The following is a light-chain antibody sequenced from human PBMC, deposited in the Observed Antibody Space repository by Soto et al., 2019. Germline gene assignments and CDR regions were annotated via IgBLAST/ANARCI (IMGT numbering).Light chain of an antibody. CDR2: AAS. CDR1: QTISTY. CDR3: QKCKVAPFT. J-gene: IGKJ4*01. V-gene: IGKV1-39*01. Sequence: DVNMTQSPSSLSASVEDRVPITSRASQTISTYLNWYQQKPGKAPKLLIYAASSLQSGVPSRFSASGSGTDFTLTISSLQPEDVATYYCQKCKVAPFTFGGGTKVDI.